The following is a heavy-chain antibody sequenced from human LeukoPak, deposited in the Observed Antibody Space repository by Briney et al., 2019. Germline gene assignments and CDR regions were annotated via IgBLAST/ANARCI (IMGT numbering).Heavy chain of an antibody. J-gene: IGHJ6*03. CDR3: TRTTEGYCRGRSCYSYYYYMDV. V-gene: IGHV4-59*01. CDR1: GGSISSYY. Sequence: SETLSLTCTVSGGSISSYYWSWIRQPPGKGLEWIGYIHYSGSTNYNPSLKSRVTISVDTSKNQFSLKLSSVTAADTAVYYCTRTTEGYCRGRSCYSYYYYMDVWGKGTTVTVSS. D-gene: IGHD2-15*01. CDR2: IHYSGST.